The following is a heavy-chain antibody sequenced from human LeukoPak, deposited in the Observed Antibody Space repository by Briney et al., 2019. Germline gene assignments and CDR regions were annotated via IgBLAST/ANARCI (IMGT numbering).Heavy chain of an antibody. V-gene: IGHV3-33*01. J-gene: IGHJ4*02. CDR2: IWHDGSNK. Sequence: GGSLRLSCAASGFTFSSYGMHWVRQAPGKGLEWVAVIWHDGSNKYYADSVKGRFTISRDNSKNTLYLQMNSLRAEDTAVYYCARDLGSSSWSPIYWGQGTLVTVSS. D-gene: IGHD6-13*01. CDR3: ARDLGSSSWSPIY. CDR1: GFTFSSYG.